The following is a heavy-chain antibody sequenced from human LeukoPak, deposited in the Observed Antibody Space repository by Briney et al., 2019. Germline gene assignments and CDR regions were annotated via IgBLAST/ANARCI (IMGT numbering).Heavy chain of an antibody. CDR2: TGGSDDNT. CDR3: TKDLMTGFSSGWYFAY. V-gene: IGHV3-23*01. CDR1: GFSVNGYV. Sequence: GGSLRLSCEGSGFSVNGYVMSWVRQAPGXGLEWIAVTGGSDDNTHYADSVKGRFTISRDNSENRLFLQMNSLRPADSALYYCTKDLMTGFSSGWYFAYWGQGTLVTVSS. J-gene: IGHJ4*02. D-gene: IGHD6-19*01.